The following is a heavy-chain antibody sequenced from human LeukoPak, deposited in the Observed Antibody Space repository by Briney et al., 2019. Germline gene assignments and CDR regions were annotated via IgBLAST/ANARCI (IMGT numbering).Heavy chain of an antibody. CDR3: ARVSLRDGYNPFDY. V-gene: IGHV1-2*02. D-gene: IGHD5-24*01. CDR2: INPNSGGT. CDR1: GYTFTGYY. J-gene: IGHJ4*02. Sequence: ASVKVSCKASGYTFTGYYMHWVRQAPGQGLEWMGWINPNSGGTNYAQKFQGRVTMTRDMSTSTVYMELSSLRSEDTAVYYCARVSLRDGYNPFDYWGQGTLVTVSS.